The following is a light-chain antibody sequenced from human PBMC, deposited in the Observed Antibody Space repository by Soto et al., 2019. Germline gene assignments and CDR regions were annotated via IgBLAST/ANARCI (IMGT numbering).Light chain of an antibody. V-gene: IGKV3-20*01. CDR2: GAS. CDR3: QQYGSLPVT. J-gene: IGKJ3*01. Sequence: EIVLTQSPGTLSLSPGERATLSCRASQSVTSSYLAWYQQQPGQAPRLLIYGASSRATGIPDRFSGSGSGTDFTLTISRLEPEDFAVYYCQQYGSLPVTFGPGTKVDIK. CDR1: QSVTSSY.